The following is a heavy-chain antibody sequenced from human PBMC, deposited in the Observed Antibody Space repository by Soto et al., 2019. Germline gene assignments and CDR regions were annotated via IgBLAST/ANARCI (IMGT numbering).Heavy chain of an antibody. J-gene: IGHJ4*02. CDR3: VRTLHFDS. CDR2: IVVSGDTT. CDR1: GFTFRNYA. Sequence: EVQLMESGGGLVQPGGSLRLTCAASGFTFRNYAMNWVRQSPGKGLEWVSTIVVSGDTTYYADSVKGRFTISRDDSKNTLYLQMNSLRAEDTAVYYCVRTLHFDSWGQGTLVTVSS. V-gene: IGHV3-23*01.